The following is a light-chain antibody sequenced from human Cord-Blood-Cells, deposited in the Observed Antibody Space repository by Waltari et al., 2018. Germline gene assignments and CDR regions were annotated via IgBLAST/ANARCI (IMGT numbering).Light chain of an antibody. J-gene: IGKJ1*01. Sequence: EIVMTQSPATLSVSPGERATLSCRARQSVSSNLAWYQQKPGQAPGLLIYGASTRATGIPARFRGSGSGTEFTLTISSLQSEDFAFYYCQQYNNWPPWTFGQGTKVEIK. CDR1: QSVSSN. CDR3: QQYNNWPPWT. V-gene: IGKV3-15*01. CDR2: GAS.